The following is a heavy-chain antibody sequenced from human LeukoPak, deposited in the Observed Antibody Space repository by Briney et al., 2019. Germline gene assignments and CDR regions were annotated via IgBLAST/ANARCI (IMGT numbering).Heavy chain of an antibody. J-gene: IGHJ4*02. CDR1: GFTFSSYG. CDR2: ISGSGGST. D-gene: IGHD3-22*01. Sequence: GGSLRLSCAASGFTFSSYGMSWVRQAPGKGLEWVSAISGSGGSTYYADSVKSRFSIFRDNSKNMLYLQMNSLRVEDTAVYYCAKGHADSSGYYYFDSWGQGTLVTVPS. V-gene: IGHV3-23*01. CDR3: AKGHADSSGYYYFDS.